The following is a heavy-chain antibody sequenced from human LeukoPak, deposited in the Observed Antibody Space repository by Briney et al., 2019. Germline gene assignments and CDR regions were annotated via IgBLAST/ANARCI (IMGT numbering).Heavy chain of an antibody. V-gene: IGHV5-51*01. CDR1: GYGFVTYW. J-gene: IGHJ4*02. CDR2: TYPGHSHT. D-gene: IGHD3-16*01. CDR3: ARGGLRPAYHFDY. Sequence: GESLQISSQASGYGFVTYWIGWAGPRPGKGREWMGSTYPGHSHTLSRPSFQRHVTISPDQSITTAYLQWSSLGASDTPMYYCARGGLRPAYHFDYWGPGTLVSVSS.